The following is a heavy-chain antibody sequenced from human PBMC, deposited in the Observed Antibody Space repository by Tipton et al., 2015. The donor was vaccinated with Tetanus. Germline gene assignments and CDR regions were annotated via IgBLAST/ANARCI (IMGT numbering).Heavy chain of an antibody. CDR3: TRDDDTSSRYSIFNY. V-gene: IGHV3-33*08. CDR2: FWSDGSNK. Sequence: SLRLSCAASGFTFRNYGMHWVRQAPGKGLEWVAVFWSDGSNKYYADSVKGRFTVSRDTSKNTLYLQMNSLRAEDTAVYYCTRDDDTSSRYSIFNYWGQGTLVTVSS. J-gene: IGHJ4*02. CDR1: GFTFRNYG. D-gene: IGHD3-22*01.